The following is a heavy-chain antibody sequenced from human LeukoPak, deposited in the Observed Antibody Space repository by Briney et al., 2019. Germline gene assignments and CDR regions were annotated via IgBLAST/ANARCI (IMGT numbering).Heavy chain of an antibody. J-gene: IGHJ4*02. CDR3: ARAVGGYDFWSGYYSGMYYFDY. D-gene: IGHD3-3*01. CDR1: GYTFTSYG. V-gene: IGHV1-18*01. Sequence: ASVKVSCKASGYTFTSYGISWVRQAPGQGLEWMGWISAYNGNTNYAQKLQGRVTMTTDTSTSTAYMDLRSLRSDDTAVYYCARAVGGYDFWSGYYSGMYYFDYWGQGTLVTVSS. CDR2: ISAYNGNT.